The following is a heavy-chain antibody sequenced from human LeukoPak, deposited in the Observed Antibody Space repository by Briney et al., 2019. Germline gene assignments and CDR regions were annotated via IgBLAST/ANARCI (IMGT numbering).Heavy chain of an antibody. D-gene: IGHD2-15*01. V-gene: IGHV4-39*07. CDR3: ARDCSGGSCYSGANYYYYYMDV. J-gene: IGHJ6*03. Sequence: SETLSLTCTVSGGSISSSSYYWGWIRQPPGKGLEWIGSIYYSGSTHYNPSLKSRVTISVDTSKNEFSLKLSSVTAADTAVYYCARDCSGGSCYSGANYYYYYMDVWGKGTTVTVSS. CDR2: IYYSGST. CDR1: GGSISSSSYY.